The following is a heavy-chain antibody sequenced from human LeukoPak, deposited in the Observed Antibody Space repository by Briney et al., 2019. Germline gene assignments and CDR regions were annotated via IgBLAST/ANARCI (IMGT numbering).Heavy chain of an antibody. CDR3: ARGPDGGYYYYYMDV. V-gene: IGHV4-38-2*02. CDR2: IYHSGST. CDR1: GYSISSGYY. J-gene: IGHJ6*03. D-gene: IGHD3-10*01. Sequence: SETLSLTCTVSGYSISSGYYWGWIRQPPGKGLEWIGNIYHSGSTYYNPSLKSRVTISVDTSKNQFSLKLSSVTAADTAVYYCARGPDGGYYYYYMDVWGKGTTVTVSS.